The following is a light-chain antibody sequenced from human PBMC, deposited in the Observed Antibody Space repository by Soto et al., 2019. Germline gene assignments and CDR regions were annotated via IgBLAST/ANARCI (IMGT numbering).Light chain of an antibody. CDR1: QSVLYSSNNKNY. CDR3: QQYESTPPT. Sequence: DIAMTQSPDSLAVSLGERATINCKSSQSVLYSSNNKNYLAWYQQRPGQPPKLLIYWASTRESGVPDRFSGSGSGTAFTLTITSLQAEDVAVYYCQQYESTPPTFGQGTKLEIK. J-gene: IGKJ2*01. CDR2: WAS. V-gene: IGKV4-1*01.